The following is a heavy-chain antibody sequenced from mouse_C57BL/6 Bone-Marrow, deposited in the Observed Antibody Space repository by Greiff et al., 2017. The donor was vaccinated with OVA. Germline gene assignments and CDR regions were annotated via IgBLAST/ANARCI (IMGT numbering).Heavy chain of an antibody. Sequence: QVQLQQPGAELVMPGASVKLSCKASGYTFTSYWMHWVKQRPGQGLAWIGEIDPSDSYTNYNQKFKGKSTLTVDKSSSTAYMQLSSLTSEDSAVYYCARTYYSNSWFAYWGQGTLVTVAA. J-gene: IGHJ3*01. CDR3: ARTYYSNSWFAY. D-gene: IGHD2-5*01. V-gene: IGHV1-69*01. CDR2: IDPSDSYT. CDR1: GYTFTSYW.